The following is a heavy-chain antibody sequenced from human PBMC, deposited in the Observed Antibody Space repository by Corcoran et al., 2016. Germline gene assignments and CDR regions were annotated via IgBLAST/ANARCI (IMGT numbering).Heavy chain of an antibody. D-gene: IGHD1-20*01. CDR3: ASGLRHRYDV. Sequence: QVQLVQSGAEVKKPGASVKVSCKASGGTLSSYAISWVRQDPGQGLEWMGGIIPIFGTANYEQKFQGKVTITADESTSTDYMELSSLSSEDTALYSCASGLRHRYDVWGQGTTVIVSS. J-gene: IGHJ6*02. CDR1: GGTLSSYA. V-gene: IGHV1-69*01. CDR2: IIPIFGTA.